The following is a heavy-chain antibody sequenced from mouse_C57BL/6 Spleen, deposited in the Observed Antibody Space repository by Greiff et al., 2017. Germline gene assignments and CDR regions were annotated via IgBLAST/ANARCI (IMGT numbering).Heavy chain of an antibody. Sequence: EVQGVESGEGLVKPGGSLKLSCAASGFTFSSYAMSWVRPTPEKRLEWVAYISSGGEYIYYADTVKGRFTISRDNARNTLYLQMSSLKSEDTAMYYCTRGWLLLWYFDVGGTGTTVTVSS. CDR2: ISSGGEYI. V-gene: IGHV5-9-1*02. CDR3: TRGWLLLWYFDV. J-gene: IGHJ1*03. CDR1: GFTFSSYA. D-gene: IGHD2-3*01.